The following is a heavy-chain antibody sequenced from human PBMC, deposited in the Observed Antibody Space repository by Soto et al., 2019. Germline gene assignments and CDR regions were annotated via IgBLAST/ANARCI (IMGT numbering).Heavy chain of an antibody. V-gene: IGHV4-61*01. J-gene: IGHJ6*02. CDR2: IYNNGNT. CDR3: ARDSSSSWFNYYYGMDV. CDR1: GGSVSSFKYF. Sequence: SETLSLTCNVSGGSVSSFKYFWSWIRQPPGKGLEWIAYIYNNGNTNYNPSLKSRATISVDTSKNQFSLKLSSVTAADTAVYYCARDSSSSWFNYYYGMDVWGQGTTVTVSS. D-gene: IGHD6-13*01.